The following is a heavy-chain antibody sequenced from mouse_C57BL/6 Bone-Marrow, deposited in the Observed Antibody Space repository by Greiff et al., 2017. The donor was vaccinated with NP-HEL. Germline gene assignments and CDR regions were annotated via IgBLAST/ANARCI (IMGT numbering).Heavy chain of an antibody. Sequence: EVHLVESGGGLVKPGGSLKLSCAASGFTFSSYTMSWVRQTPEKRLEWVATISGGGGNTYYPDSVKGRFTISRDNAKNTLYLQMSSLRSEDTALYYCARRGYYYGSSHGYYFDDWGQGTTLTVSS. D-gene: IGHD1-1*01. CDR3: ARRGYYYGSSHGYYFDD. V-gene: IGHV5-9*01. J-gene: IGHJ2*01. CDR2: ISGGGGNT. CDR1: GFTFSSYT.